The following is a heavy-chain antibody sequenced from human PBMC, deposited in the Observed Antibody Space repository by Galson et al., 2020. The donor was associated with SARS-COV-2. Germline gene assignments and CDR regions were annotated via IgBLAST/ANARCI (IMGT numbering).Heavy chain of an antibody. D-gene: IGHD3-10*01. CDR2: IYYSGST. J-gene: IGHJ6*03. V-gene: IGHV4-39*01. Sequence: SGTLSLTCTVSGGSISSSSYYWGWIRQPPGKGLEWIGSIYYSGSTYYNPSLKSRVTISVDTSKNQFSLKLSSVTAADTAVYYCARYGSGSYRLGYYYMDVWGKGTTVTVSS. CDR3: ARYGSGSYRLGYYYMDV. CDR1: GGSISSSSYY.